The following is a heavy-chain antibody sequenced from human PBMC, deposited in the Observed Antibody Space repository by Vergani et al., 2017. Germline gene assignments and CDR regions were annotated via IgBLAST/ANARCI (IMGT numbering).Heavy chain of an antibody. D-gene: IGHD3-3*01. CDR2: IKQDGSEK. CDR1: GFTFSSYW. Sequence: EVQLVESGGGLVQPGGSLRLSCAASGFTFSSYWMSWVRQAPGKGLEWVANIKQDGSEKYYVDSVKGRFTISRDNAKNSLYLQMNSLRAEDTAVYYCSRDGCLTPGDFLSGYQAYYYYGMDVWGQGTTVTVSS. V-gene: IGHV3-7*01. CDR3: SRDGCLTPGDFLSGYQAYYYYGMDV. J-gene: IGHJ6*02.